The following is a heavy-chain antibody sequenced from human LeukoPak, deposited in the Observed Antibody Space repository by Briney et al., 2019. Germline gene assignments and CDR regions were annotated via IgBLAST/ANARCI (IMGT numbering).Heavy chain of an antibody. CDR3: VKDLGRGNYDFLTGYYGHCFDY. Sequence: PGGSLRLSCAASGFTFSSYSMNWVRQAPGKGLEWVSSISSSSSYVYYADSVKGRFTISRDNAKNSLYLQMNSLKAEDTALYYCVKDLGRGNYDFLTGYYGHCFDYWGQGTLVTVSS. J-gene: IGHJ4*02. CDR1: GFTFSSYS. V-gene: IGHV3-21*04. CDR2: ISSSSSYV. D-gene: IGHD3-9*01.